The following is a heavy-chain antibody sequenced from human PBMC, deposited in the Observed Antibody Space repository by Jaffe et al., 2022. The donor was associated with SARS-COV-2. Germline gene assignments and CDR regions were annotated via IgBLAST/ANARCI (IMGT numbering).Heavy chain of an antibody. V-gene: IGHV3-33*01. D-gene: IGHD6-19*01. CDR1: GFIFNTYG. CDR2: IWFDGSNK. J-gene: IGHJ5*01. Sequence: QVQLVESGGGVVQPGKSLRLSCAASGFIFNTYGMHWVRQTPTKGLEWVAVIWFDGSNKYYADSVKGRFTISRDNSKNTLYLQMNSLRAEDTAVYYCARDDRVAGVRGWFDSWGQGTLVTVSS. CDR3: ARDDRVAGVRGWFDS.